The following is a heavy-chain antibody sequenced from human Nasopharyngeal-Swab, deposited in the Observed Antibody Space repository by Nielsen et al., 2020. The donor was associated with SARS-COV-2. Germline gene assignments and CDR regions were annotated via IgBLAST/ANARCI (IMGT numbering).Heavy chain of an antibody. V-gene: IGHV5-51*01. CDR3: ARQGGSGIDY. J-gene: IGHJ4*02. D-gene: IGHD3-10*01. Sequence: GESLKISCKGSGYSFTTYWIAWVRQRPGKGLEWMGIIYPGDSDTRYSPSFQGQVPISSDKSISTAYLQWSSLKASDTYMYYCARQGGSGIDYWGQGTLVTVSS. CDR1: GYSFTTYW. CDR2: IYPGDSDT.